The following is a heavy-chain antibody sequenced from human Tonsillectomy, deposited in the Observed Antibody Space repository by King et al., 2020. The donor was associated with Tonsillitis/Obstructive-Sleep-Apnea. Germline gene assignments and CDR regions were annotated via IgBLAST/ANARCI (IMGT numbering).Heavy chain of an antibody. CDR3: ASYYDSSGYRLGAFDY. J-gene: IGHJ4*02. V-gene: IGHV5-51*01. Sequence: VQSGAEVKKPGESLKISCKGSGYSFTSHWIGWVRQMPGKGLEWMGIIYPGDSDTRYSPSFQGQVTISADKSISTAYLQWSSLKASDTAMYYCASYYDSSGYRLGAFDYWGQGTLVTVSS. D-gene: IGHD3-22*01. CDR1: GYSFTSHW. CDR2: IYPGDSDT.